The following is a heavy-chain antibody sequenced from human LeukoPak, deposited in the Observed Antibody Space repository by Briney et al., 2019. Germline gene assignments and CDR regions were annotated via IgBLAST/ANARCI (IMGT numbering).Heavy chain of an antibody. D-gene: IGHD3-3*01. Sequence: ASVKVSCKASGYTFTSYYMHWVRQAPGQGLEWMGWINPNSGGTNYAQKFQGRVTMTRDTSISTAYMELSRLRSDDTAVYYCARGPFPYYDFWSGNTSGGMDVWGQGTTVTVSS. V-gene: IGHV1-2*02. J-gene: IGHJ6*02. CDR3: ARGPFPYYDFWSGNTSGGMDV. CDR2: INPNSGGT. CDR1: GYTFTSYY.